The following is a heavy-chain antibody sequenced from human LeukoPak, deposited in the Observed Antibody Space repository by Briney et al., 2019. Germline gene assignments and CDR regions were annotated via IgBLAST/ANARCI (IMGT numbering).Heavy chain of an antibody. J-gene: IGHJ2*01. Sequence: GASVKVSCKASGGTFSSYAISWVRQAPGQGLEWMGGIIPIFGTANYAQKFQGRVTITTDESTSTAYMELSSLRSEDTAVYYCARVVVVPAAIQPLYWYFDLWGRGTLVTVSS. CDR1: GGTFSSYA. V-gene: IGHV1-69*05. D-gene: IGHD2-2*02. CDR2: IIPIFGTA. CDR3: ARVVVVPAAIQPLYWYFDL.